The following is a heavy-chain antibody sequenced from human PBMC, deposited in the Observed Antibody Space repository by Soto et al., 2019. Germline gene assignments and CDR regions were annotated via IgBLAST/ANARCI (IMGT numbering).Heavy chain of an antibody. CDR2: IYSGGNT. D-gene: IGHD2-2*01. Sequence: QLQVQESGPGQVKPSQTLSLTCTVSGGSITSHHYYWGWIRQPPGKGLEWIGSIYSGGNTYYNPSLRSRLTIFVDTAKNLISLKLNSVTAADLAIYYCGSGPSTTWIDNWGLGTQVSVSS. CDR3: GSGPSTTWIDN. J-gene: IGHJ4*02. V-gene: IGHV4-39*01. CDR1: GGSITSHHYY.